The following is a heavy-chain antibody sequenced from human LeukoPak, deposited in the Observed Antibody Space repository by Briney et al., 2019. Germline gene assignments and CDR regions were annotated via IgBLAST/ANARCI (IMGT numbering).Heavy chain of an antibody. CDR3: ARRINWYFDL. V-gene: IGHV4-30-2*01. J-gene: IGHJ2*01. Sequence: PSETLSLTCAVSGGSISSAGYSWSWLRQPPGKGLEWIGYIYHSGSTYYNPSLKSRVTISVDRSKNQFSLKLSSVTAADTAVYYCARRINWYFDLWGRGTLVTVSS. CDR1: GGSISSAGYS. CDR2: IYHSGST.